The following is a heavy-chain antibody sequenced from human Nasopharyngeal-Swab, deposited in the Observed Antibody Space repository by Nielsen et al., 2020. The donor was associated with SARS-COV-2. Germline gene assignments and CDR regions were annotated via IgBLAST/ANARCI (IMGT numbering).Heavy chain of an antibody. CDR3: ARESYYGMDV. CDR1: GFTFSDYF. Sequence: GGSLRLSCTASGFTFSDYFMSWIRQAPGKGLEWVTYISRSGSSIYYADSVKGRFTISRDNAKNSLYLQMNSLRAEDTAVYYCARESYYGMDVWGQGTTVTVSS. V-gene: IGHV3-11*04. CDR2: ISRSGSSI. J-gene: IGHJ6*02.